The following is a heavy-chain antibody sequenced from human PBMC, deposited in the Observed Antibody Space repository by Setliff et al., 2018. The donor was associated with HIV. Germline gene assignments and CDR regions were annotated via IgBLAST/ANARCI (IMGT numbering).Heavy chain of an antibody. CDR3: ARGWAPGGDFFDY. J-gene: IGHJ4*02. CDR2: IIPIFGAV. Sequence: SVKVSCKASGDTFSNYAITWVRQAPGQGLEWMGGIIPIFGAVKYAQKFQGRVTITADKSTGTAYMELSSLRSDDTAVYYCARGWAPGGDFFDYWGQGTLVTVSS. V-gene: IGHV1-69*06. CDR1: GDTFSNYA. D-gene: IGHD3-3*01.